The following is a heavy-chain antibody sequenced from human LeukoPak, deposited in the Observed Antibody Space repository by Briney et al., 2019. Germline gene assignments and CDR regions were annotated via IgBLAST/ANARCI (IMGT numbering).Heavy chain of an antibody. Sequence: GGSLRLSCVASGFSFTNAWMNWVRQAPGKGLEWVGRSESKTDGGTTEYAAPVKGRFTISRDDSKNTLYLQMNSLKSEDTAVYYCTTRHYGDFDYWGQGTLVTVSS. CDR3: TTRHYGDFDY. CDR2: SESKTDGGTT. V-gene: IGHV3-15*04. D-gene: IGHD4-17*01. J-gene: IGHJ4*02. CDR1: GFSFTNAW.